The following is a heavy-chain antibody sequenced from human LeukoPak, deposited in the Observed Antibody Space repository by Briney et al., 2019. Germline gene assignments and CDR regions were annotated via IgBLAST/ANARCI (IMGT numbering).Heavy chain of an antibody. CDR1: GYSISSGYY. CDR2: IYHGGSS. V-gene: IGHV4-38-2*02. CDR3: ARVVSQYGEYAWIVNWFDP. Sequence: PSETLSLTCTVSGYSISSGYYWACTRQPPGQELEWIGSIYHGGSSYYNPSLKSRVTISVDTSKNQFSLKVSSVIAADTAVYYCARVVSQYGEYAWIVNWFDPWGQGTLVTVSS. J-gene: IGHJ5*02. D-gene: IGHD4-17*01.